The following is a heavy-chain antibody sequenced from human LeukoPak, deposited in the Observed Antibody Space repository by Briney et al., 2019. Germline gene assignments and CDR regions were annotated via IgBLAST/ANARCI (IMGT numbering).Heavy chain of an antibody. D-gene: IGHD6-19*01. CDR2: IWYDGSNK. V-gene: IGHV3-33*06. CDR1: GFTFSSYG. CDR3: AKDRRSSGHAEHYFDY. Sequence: PGRSLRLSCAASGFTFSSYGMHWVRQAPGKGLEWVAVIWYDGSNKYYADSVKGRFTISRDNSKNTLYLQMNSLRAEDTAVYYCAKDRRSSGHAEHYFDYWGQGTLVTVSS. J-gene: IGHJ4*02.